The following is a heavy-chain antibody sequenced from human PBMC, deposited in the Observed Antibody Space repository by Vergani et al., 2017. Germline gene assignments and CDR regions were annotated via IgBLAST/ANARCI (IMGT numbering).Heavy chain of an antibody. CDR3: ARESGSSGFDP. CDR2: IYYSGST. Sequence: QVQLQESGPGLVKPSQTLSLTCTVSGGSLSSYYWSWIRQPPGEGLEWIGYIYYSGSTNYNPSLKSRVTISVDTSKNQFSLKLSSVTAADTAVYYCARESGSSGFDPWGQGTLVTVSS. V-gene: IGHV4-59*01. J-gene: IGHJ5*02. D-gene: IGHD6-25*01. CDR1: GGSLSSYY.